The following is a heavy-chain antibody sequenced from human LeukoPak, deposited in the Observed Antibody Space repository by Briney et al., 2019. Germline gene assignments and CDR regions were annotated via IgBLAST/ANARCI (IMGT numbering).Heavy chain of an antibody. V-gene: IGHV1-58*01. D-gene: IGHD4-17*01. J-gene: IGHJ3*02. CDR3: ARDSGLRQAFDI. CDR1: GFTFSTSA. Sequence: GTSVKVSCKTSGFTFSTSAVQWVRQARGQRLEWIGWIIVGSGATNYAQSLQGRFTITRDMSTNTAYMELSRLRSDDMAVYYCARDSGLRQAFDIWGQGTMVTVSS. CDR2: IIVGSGAT.